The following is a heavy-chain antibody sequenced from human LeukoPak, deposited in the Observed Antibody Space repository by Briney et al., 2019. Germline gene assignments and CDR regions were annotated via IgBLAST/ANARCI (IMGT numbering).Heavy chain of an antibody. CDR3: VKGGIAVAGTGDY. V-gene: IGHV1-24*01. J-gene: IGHJ4*02. Sequence: ASVKVSCKVSGYTLTELSMHWVRQAPGKGLEWMGGFDPEDGETIYAQKFQGRVTMTEDTSTDTAYMELSSLRSEDTAVYYCVKGGIAVAGTGDYWGQGTLVTVSS. CDR2: FDPEDGET. D-gene: IGHD6-19*01. CDR1: GYTLTELS.